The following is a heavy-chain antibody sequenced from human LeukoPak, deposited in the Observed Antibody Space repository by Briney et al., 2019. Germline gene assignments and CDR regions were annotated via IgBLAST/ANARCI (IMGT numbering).Heavy chain of an antibody. V-gene: IGHV4-59*08. CDR3: ARRRGDFWSDYYAFDY. J-gene: IGHJ4*02. Sequence: PSETLSLTCAVYGGSFSGSYWTWIRQPPGKGLEWIGYIYYSGSTNYNPSLTSRVTISLDTSKNQFSLKLSSVTAADTAVYYCARRRGDFWSDYYAFDYWGQGTLVTISS. D-gene: IGHD3-3*01. CDR2: IYYSGST. CDR1: GGSFSGSY.